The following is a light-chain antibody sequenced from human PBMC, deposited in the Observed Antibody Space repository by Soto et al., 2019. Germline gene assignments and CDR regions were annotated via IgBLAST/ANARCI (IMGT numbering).Light chain of an antibody. CDR3: QQYGSSPVT. CDR2: GPS. CDR1: QSVSSSY. Sequence: EIVLTQSPGTLSLSPGERATLSCRASQSVSSSYVAWYQQKPGQAPRLLIYGPSSRATGIPDRFSGSGSGTDFTLTISRLEPEDFAVYYCQQYGSSPVTFGQGNKVE. V-gene: IGKV3-20*01. J-gene: IGKJ1*01.